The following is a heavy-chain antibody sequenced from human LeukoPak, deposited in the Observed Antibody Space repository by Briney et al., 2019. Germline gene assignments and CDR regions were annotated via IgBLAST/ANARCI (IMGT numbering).Heavy chain of an antibody. CDR2: IYYSGST. D-gene: IGHD1-1*01. CDR3: ASMGNGRMKTNWFDP. Sequence: PSETLSLTCTVSGGSVSSSSYYWGWIRQHPGKGLEWIGYIYYSGSTYYNPSLKSRVTISVDTSKNQFSLKLSSVTAADTAVYYCASMGNGRMKTNWFDPWGQGTLVTVSS. V-gene: IGHV4-31*03. J-gene: IGHJ5*02. CDR1: GGSVSSSSYY.